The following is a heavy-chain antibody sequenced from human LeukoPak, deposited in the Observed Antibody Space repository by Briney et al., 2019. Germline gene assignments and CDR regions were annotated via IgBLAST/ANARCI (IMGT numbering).Heavy chain of an antibody. D-gene: IGHD3-9*01. V-gene: IGHV4-61*02. CDR3: ARHDDILTGYYFHH. J-gene: IGHJ1*01. Sequence: SETLSLTCTVSGGSISSGNKYWSWIRQPAGKGLEWIARFHTSGSTNYNPSLKSRVTISVDTSKNQFSLKLSSVTAADTAVYYCARHDDILTGYYFHHWGQGTLVTVSS. CDR1: GGSISSGNKY. CDR2: FHTSGST.